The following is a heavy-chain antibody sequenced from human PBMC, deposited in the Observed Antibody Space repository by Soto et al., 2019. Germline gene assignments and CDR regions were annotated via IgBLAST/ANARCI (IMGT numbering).Heavy chain of an antibody. V-gene: IGHV1-3*01. CDR2: INAGNGNT. J-gene: IGHJ4*02. CDR1: GYTFTSYA. Sequence: SVKGSCKASGYTFTSYAMHWVRQAPVQRLEWMGWINAGNGNTKYSQKFQGRVTITRDTSASTAYMELSSLRSEDTAVYYCARELHSGYDLWKYFDYWGQGTLVTVSS. CDR3: ARELHSGYDLWKYFDY. D-gene: IGHD5-12*01.